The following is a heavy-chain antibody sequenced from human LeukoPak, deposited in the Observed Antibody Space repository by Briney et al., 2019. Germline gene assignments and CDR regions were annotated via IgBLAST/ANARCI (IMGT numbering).Heavy chain of an antibody. CDR3: AREAGNCSSTSCYVYYYYMDV. D-gene: IGHD2-2*01. CDR1: GYTFTSYG. V-gene: IGHV1-18*01. CDR2: ISAYNDNT. Sequence: GSVKVSCKASGYTFTSYGISWVRQAPGQGLEWMGWISAYNDNTNYAQKLQGRVTMTTDTSTSTAYMELRSLRSDDTAVYYCAREAGNCSSTSCYVYYYYMDVWGKGTTVTVSS. J-gene: IGHJ6*03.